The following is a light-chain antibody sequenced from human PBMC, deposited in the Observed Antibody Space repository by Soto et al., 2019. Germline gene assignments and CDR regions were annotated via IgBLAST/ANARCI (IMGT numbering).Light chain of an antibody. V-gene: IGKV1-5*03. CDR1: QSINKW. Sequence: IQISQSPSPLSASVGDRVPITFRASQSINKWMAWYQLKPGKAPQLLIYKASSLQSGVPSRFSGSGSGTEFTLTISSLQPDDFATYYCQQYNSYRTFGQGTKVDIK. CDR2: KAS. CDR3: QQYNSYRT. J-gene: IGKJ1*01.